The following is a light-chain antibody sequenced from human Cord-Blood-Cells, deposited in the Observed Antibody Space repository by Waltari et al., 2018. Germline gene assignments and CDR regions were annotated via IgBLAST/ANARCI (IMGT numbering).Light chain of an antibody. CDR2: EGS. J-gene: IGLJ1*01. V-gene: IGLV2-23*01. CDR1: SRAVVSYNL. Sequence: QSALTQPASVSGSPGQSIPLSSTGTSRAVVSYNLVSWYQQHPGKAPKLKIYEGSKRPSGVSNRFSGSKSGNTASLTISGLQAEDEADYYCCSYAGSSTYVFGTGTKVTVL. CDR3: CSYAGSSTYV.